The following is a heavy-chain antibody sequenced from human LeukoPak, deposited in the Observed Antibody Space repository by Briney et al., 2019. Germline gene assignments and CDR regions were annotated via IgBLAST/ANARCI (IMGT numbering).Heavy chain of an antibody. V-gene: IGHV4-34*01. CDR2: INHSGST. Sequence: SETLSLTCAVYGGSFSGYYWSWIRQPPGKGLEWIGEINHSGSTNYNPSLKSRVTISVDTSKNQFSLKLSSVTAADTAVYYCARRLVVGSSWRGNYFDYWGQGTLVTVPS. J-gene: IGHJ4*02. CDR3: ARRLVVGSSWRGNYFDY. CDR1: GGSFSGYY. D-gene: IGHD6-13*01.